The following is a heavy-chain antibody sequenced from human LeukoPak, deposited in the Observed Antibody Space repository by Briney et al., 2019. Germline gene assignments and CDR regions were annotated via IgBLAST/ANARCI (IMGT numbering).Heavy chain of an antibody. V-gene: IGHV1-8*01. D-gene: IGHD3-22*01. CDR1: GYTFTSYD. CDR3: ARVPLYYYDSSGYSPLSDAFDI. Sequence: GASVKVSCKASGYTFTSYDINWVRQATGQGLEWMGWMNPNSGNTGYAQKFQGRVTMTRNTSISTAYMELSSLRSEDTAVYYCARVPLYYYDSSGYSPLSDAFDIWGQGTMVTVSS. J-gene: IGHJ3*02. CDR2: MNPNSGNT.